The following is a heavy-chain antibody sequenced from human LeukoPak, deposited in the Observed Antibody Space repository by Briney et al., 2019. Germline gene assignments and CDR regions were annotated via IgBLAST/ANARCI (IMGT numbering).Heavy chain of an antibody. CDR1: GYTFTSYG. V-gene: IGHV1-18*01. CDR2: ISAYNGST. J-gene: IGHJ6*02. D-gene: IGHD3-3*01. Sequence: GASVKVSCKASGYTFTSYGISWVRQAPGQGLEWMGWISAYNGSTNYAQKLQGRVTMTTDTSTSTAYMELRSLRSDDTAVYYCARDDDFWSGYPMDVWGQGTTVTVSS. CDR3: ARDDDFWSGYPMDV.